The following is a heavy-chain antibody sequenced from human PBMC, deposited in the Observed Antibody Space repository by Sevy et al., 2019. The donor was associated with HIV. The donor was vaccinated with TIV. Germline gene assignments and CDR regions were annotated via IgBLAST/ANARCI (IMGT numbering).Heavy chain of an antibody. CDR1: GFTFSSFG. V-gene: IGHV3-30*03. D-gene: IGHD5-12*01. CDR2: ISYDGRNE. J-gene: IGHJ5*02. CDR3: DIHGYDDDAP. Sequence: GGSLRLSCAASGFTFSSFGIHWVRQAPARGLDWVALISYDGRNEFYADSVKGRFTISRDNSKNMVYLQMNSLRTEDTAVYYCDIHGYDDDAPWGQGTLVTVSS.